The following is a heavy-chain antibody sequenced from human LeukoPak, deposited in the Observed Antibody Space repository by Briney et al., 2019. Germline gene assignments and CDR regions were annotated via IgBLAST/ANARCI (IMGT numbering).Heavy chain of an antibody. CDR1: GFTFNIYA. CDR3: AKSIGSGSLLVWFDP. Sequence: GGSLRLSCAASGFTFNIYAMTWVRQSPGKGLEWVSGIRGSGESTYYADSVKGRFIISRDNSKNTLFLQMNSLRAEDTAVYYCAKSIGSGSLLVWFDPWGPGTLVTVAS. D-gene: IGHD3-10*01. J-gene: IGHJ5*02. V-gene: IGHV3-23*01. CDR2: IRGSGEST.